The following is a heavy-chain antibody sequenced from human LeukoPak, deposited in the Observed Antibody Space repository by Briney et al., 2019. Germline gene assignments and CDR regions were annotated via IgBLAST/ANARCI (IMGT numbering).Heavy chain of an antibody. V-gene: IGHV4-61*02. CDR3: ARTVVIAAAGFDY. CDR1: GGSISSGSYY. J-gene: IGHJ4*02. D-gene: IGHD6-13*01. CDR2: IYTSGST. Sequence: SETLSLTXTVSGGSISSGSYYWSWIRQPAGKGLEWIGRIYTSGSTNYNPSLKSRVTISVDTSKNQFSLKLSSVTAADTAVYYCARTVVIAAAGFDYWGQGTLVTVSS.